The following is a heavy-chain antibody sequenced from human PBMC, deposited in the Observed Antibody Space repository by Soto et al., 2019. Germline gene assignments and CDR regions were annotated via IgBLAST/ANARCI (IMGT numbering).Heavy chain of an antibody. V-gene: IGHV6-1*01. D-gene: IGHD6-19*01. CDR2: TYYRSKWYN. CDR1: GDSVSSNSAA. J-gene: IGHJ6*02. CDR3: ARAYMSAYSSGWDYYYYGMDV. Sequence: QSQTLSLTCAISGDSVSSNSAAWNWIRQSPSRGLEWLGRTYYRSKWYNDYAVSVKSRITINPDTSKNQFSLQLNSVTPEDTAVYYCARAYMSAYSSGWDYYYYGMDVWGQGTTVTVSS.